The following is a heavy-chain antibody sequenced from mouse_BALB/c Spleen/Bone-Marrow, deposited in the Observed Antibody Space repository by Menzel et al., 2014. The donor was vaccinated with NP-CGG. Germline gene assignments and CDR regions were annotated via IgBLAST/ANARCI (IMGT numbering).Heavy chain of an antibody. CDR2: INPYNDGT. CDR3: ARSLLRYYAMDY. V-gene: IGHV1-14*01. Sequence: EVQVVESGPELVKPGASVKMSCKASGYTFTSYVMHWVKQKPGQGLEWIGYINPYNDGTKYNEKFKGKATLTSDKSSSTAYMELSSLTSEDSAVYYCARSLLRYYAMDYWGQGTSVTVSS. J-gene: IGHJ4*01. CDR1: GYTFTSYV. D-gene: IGHD1-1*01.